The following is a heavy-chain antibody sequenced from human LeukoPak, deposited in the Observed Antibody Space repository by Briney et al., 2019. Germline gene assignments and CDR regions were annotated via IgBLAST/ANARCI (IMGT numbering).Heavy chain of an antibody. CDR3: ARVPFVVMGDTGNWFDP. D-gene: IGHD2-8*01. Sequence: ASVKVSCKTSANTFSNYGISWVRQAPGQGLEWMGWINTNTGNPTYAQGFTGRFVFSLDASVSTAYLQIRRLKAEDTAVYYCARVPFVVMGDTGNWFDPWGQGTLVTVSS. J-gene: IGHJ5*02. V-gene: IGHV7-4-1*01. CDR1: ANTFSNYG. CDR2: INTNTGNP.